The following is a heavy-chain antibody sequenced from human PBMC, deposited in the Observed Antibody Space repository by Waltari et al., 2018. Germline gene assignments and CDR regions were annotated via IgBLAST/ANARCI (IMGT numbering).Heavy chain of an antibody. D-gene: IGHD1-7*01. CDR1: GFTFSSYS. V-gene: IGHV3-21*01. J-gene: IGHJ4*02. Sequence: EVQLVESGGGLVKPGGSLRLSCAASGFTFSSYSMNWVRQAPGKGREWGASISSSSSYIYYADSVKGGFTISRENAKNSLYLQMNSLRAEDTAVYYCAATTVDYWGQGTLVTVSS. CDR2: ISSSSSYI. CDR3: AATTVDY.